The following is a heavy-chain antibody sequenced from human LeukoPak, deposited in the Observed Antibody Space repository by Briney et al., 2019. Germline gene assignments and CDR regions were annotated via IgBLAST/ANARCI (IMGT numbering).Heavy chain of an antibody. V-gene: IGHV4-38-2*01. Sequence: SETLSLTCAVSGYFISSGYDWGWIRHRPGQGLEWIGCLYHSGSTYYNPSLKSQDTITVATSKNRCSLKLSSVTAEDTAVYYCARCEGAAQPPFDYWGQGTLVTVSS. J-gene: IGHJ4*02. CDR2: LYHSGST. CDR3: ARCEGAAQPPFDY. CDR1: GYFISSGYD. D-gene: IGHD1-26*01.